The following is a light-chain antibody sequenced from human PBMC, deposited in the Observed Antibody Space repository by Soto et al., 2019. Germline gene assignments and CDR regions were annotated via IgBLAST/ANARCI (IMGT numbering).Light chain of an antibody. V-gene: IGKV1-13*02. CDR3: QQYDTYWT. CDR1: QRISVA. J-gene: IGKJ1*01. CDR2: HAS. Sequence: AIQLTQSPSSLSAAVGDSVTSTCRASQRISVALAWYQQKPGKDPKLLMYHASSLETGVPSRFSGSGSGTEFTLTISSLQPDDFATYYCQQYDTYWTFGQGTTV.